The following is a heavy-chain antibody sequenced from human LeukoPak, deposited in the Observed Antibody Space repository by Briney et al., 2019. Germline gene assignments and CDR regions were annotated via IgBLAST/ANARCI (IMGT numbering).Heavy chain of an antibody. V-gene: IGHV3-66*01. Sequence: GGSLRLSCVVSGLTVSRKFMNWVRQAPGKGLEWVSGIYDDGSTFYADSVKGRFSISRDSSRNTLSLQMSSLRAEDRAVYFCASCGDDCDPRETAWVDFLHWGQGTLVTVSS. CDR3: ASCGDDCDPRETAWVDFLH. CDR1: GLTVSRKF. CDR2: IYDDGST. J-gene: IGHJ1*01. D-gene: IGHD2-21*02.